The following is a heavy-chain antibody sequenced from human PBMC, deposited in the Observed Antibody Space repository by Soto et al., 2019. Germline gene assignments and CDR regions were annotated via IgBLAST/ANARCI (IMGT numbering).Heavy chain of an antibody. D-gene: IGHD4-17*01. J-gene: IGHJ4*02. CDR2: IYYSGST. CDR3: ARRYGPGFDY. Sequence: TSETLSLTCTVSGGSISSYYLSWIRQPPGKGLEWIGYIYYSGSTNYNPSLKSRVTISVDTSKNQFSLKLSSVTAADTAVYYCARRYGPGFDYWGQGTLVTVSS. CDR1: GGSISSYY. V-gene: IGHV4-59*08.